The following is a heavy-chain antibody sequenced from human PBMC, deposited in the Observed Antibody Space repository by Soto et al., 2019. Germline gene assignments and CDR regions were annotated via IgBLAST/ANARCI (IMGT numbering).Heavy chain of an antibody. CDR1: GGTFSSHG. V-gene: IGHV1-69*06. CDR2: IMPTFRSA. Sequence: ASVKVSCKASGGTFSSHGIAWVRQVPGQGLEWMGGIMPTFRSATYAPKFQGRVTISADRSTSTAYMELSSLRSEDTAVYFCASERSAQYFDYWGQGTLVTVSS. D-gene: IGHD1-26*01. J-gene: IGHJ4*02. CDR3: ASERSAQYFDY.